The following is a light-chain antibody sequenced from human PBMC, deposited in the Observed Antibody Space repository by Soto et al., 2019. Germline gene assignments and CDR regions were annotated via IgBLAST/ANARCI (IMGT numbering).Light chain of an antibody. J-gene: IGKJ5*01. Sequence: EIVLTQSSSTLSLSPRERATLSCRASQSISSNYLAWYQQKPGQAPRLLIYDASSRAPDIPDRFSGSGSGTEFTLTISSLQSEDSAVYFCQQYNNWPFSFGQGTRLEIK. V-gene: IGKV3D-15*01. CDR3: QQYNNWPFS. CDR1: QSISSN. CDR2: DAS.